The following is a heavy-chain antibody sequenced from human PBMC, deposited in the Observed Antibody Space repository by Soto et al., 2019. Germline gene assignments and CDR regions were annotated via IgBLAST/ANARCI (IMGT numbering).Heavy chain of an antibody. Sequence: TSETLSLTCSVSGGSISGSYWSCIRQSPGKGLEWLVYVYYTGSTNYSPSLRSRVSISVDTSKNQFSLKLSSVTAADTAVYYCAREGCSSTSCYPPYYYYGMDVWGQGTTVTVSS. CDR3: AREGCSSTSCYPPYYYYGMDV. J-gene: IGHJ6*02. D-gene: IGHD2-2*01. CDR1: GGSISGSY. V-gene: IGHV4-59*01. CDR2: VYYTGST.